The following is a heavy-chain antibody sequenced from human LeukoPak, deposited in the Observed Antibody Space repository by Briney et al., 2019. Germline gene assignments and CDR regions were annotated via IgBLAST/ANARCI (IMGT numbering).Heavy chain of an antibody. D-gene: IGHD3-10*01. CDR1: GGSLSSAHG. CDR3: ARDYSGSLDY. V-gene: IGHV4-61*01. CDR2: SQNSGCT. Sequence: SETLSLTCTISGGSLSSAHGWSWIRQPPGKGLEWIGYSQNSGCTNCNPSLKSRVTISVDTSKNQFSLKLSSVTAADTAVYYCARDYSGSLDYWGQGTLVTVSS. J-gene: IGHJ4*02.